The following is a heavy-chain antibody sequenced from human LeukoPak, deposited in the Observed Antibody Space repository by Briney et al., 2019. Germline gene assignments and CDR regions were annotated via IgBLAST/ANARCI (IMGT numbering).Heavy chain of an antibody. V-gene: IGHV3-74*01. CDR3: ARERSAAGTPFEDY. J-gene: IGHJ4*02. CDR2: INGDGRTT. CDR1: GFTFSNYW. D-gene: IGHD6-13*01. Sequence: PGGSLRLSCAGSGFTFSNYWIHWVRQVPGKGLVWVSRINGDGRTTNYADSVKGRFTISRDNAKNSLYLQMNSLRAEDTAVYYCARERSAAGTPFEDYWGQGTLVTVSS.